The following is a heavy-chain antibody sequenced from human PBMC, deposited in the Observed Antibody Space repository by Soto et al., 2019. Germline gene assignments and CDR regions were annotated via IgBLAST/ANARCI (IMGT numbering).Heavy chain of an antibody. CDR2: IYYSGST. J-gene: IGHJ6*03. CDR1: GGSISSSSYY. V-gene: IGHV4-39*01. D-gene: IGHD3-3*01. CDR3: ARLYYDFWSGYPGAYYYYLDV. Sequence: SETLSLTCTVSGGSISSSSYYWGWIRQPPGKGLEWIGSIYYSGSTYYNPSLKSRVTISVDTSKNQFSLKLSSVTAADTAVYYCARLYYDFWSGYPGAYYYYLDVWGKGTTVTLSS.